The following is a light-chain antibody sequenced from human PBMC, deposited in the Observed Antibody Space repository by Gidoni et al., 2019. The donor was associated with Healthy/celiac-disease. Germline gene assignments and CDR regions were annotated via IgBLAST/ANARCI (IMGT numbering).Light chain of an antibody. J-gene: IGKJ1*01. CDR2: AAS. CDR1: QGSSSY. CDR3: QQYYSYPRT. Sequence: AIRMTQSPSSFSASTGDRVTITCRASQGSSSYLAWYQQKPGKAPKLLIYAASTLQSGVPSRFSGSGSGTDFTLTSSCLQSEDFATYYCQQYYSYPRTFGQGTKVEIK. V-gene: IGKV1-8*01.